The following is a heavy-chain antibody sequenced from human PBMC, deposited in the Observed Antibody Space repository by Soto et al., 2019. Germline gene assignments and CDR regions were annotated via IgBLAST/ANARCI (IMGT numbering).Heavy chain of an antibody. CDR3: AKDCHYDSGSCLT. CDR2: ITGSGGST. CDR1: EFTFSSYA. V-gene: IGHV3-23*01. Sequence: EVQLLESGGGLVQPGGSLRLSCAASEFTFSSYAMSWFRQAPGKGLEWVSGITGSGGSTYYAASVKGRFTISRDNSKNTLYLQMNSLRAEDTAVYYCAKDCHYDSGSCLTWGRGTLVTVSS. D-gene: IGHD3-10*01. J-gene: IGHJ5*02.